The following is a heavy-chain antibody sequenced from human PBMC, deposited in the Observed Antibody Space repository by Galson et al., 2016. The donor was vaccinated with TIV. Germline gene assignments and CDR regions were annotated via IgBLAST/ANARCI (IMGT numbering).Heavy chain of an antibody. J-gene: IGHJ4*02. CDR1: GFTFSIYA. Sequence: SLRLSCAASGFTFSIYAMSWVRQAPGKGLEWVSIISANGGGTHYADSVKGRFTISRDNSKNTLYLQMKSLRVEDTAIYYCAKDRVWLRFGELLSDFDNWGQGNLVTVSS. CDR3: AKDRVWLRFGELLSDFDN. V-gene: IGHV3-23*01. CDR2: ISANGGGT. D-gene: IGHD3-16*01.